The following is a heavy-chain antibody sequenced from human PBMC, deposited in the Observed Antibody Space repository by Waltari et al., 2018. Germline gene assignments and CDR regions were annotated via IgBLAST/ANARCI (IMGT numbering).Heavy chain of an antibody. Sequence: QLQLQESGPGLVKPSETLSLSCSVSGDSISSSNYYWGWIRQPPGQGLEWIASGYYSGTTYYNPSLKSRVTISADTSRNQFYLRLTSVTATDTAVYYCARSSAGMPRWLGDYWGQGILVTVSS. CDR1: GDSISSSNYY. V-gene: IGHV4-39*01. J-gene: IGHJ4*02. CDR2: GYYSGTT. CDR3: ARSSAGMPRWLGDY. D-gene: IGHD5-12*01.